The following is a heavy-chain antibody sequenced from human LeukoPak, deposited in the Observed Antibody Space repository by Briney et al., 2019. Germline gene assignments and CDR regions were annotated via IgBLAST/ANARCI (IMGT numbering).Heavy chain of an antibody. CDR2: ISSNGGST. CDR3: ARDQDYSGSYYLAPTGNAFDI. J-gene: IGHJ3*02. V-gene: IGHV3-64*01. D-gene: IGHD1-26*01. CDR1: GFTFSSYA. Sequence: GGSLRLSCAASGFTFSSYAMHWVRQAPGKGLEYVSAISSNGGSTYYANSVKGRFTISRDNSKNTLYLQMNSLRAEDTAVYYCARDQDYSGSYYLAPTGNAFDIWGQGTMVTVSS.